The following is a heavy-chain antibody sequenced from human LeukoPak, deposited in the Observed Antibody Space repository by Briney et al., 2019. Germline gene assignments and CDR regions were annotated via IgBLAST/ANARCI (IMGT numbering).Heavy chain of an antibody. CDR1: GGSISSGSYY. V-gene: IGHV4-31*03. J-gene: IGHJ5*02. D-gene: IGHD2-2*01. CDR3: ARGVSAAQSNNWFDP. CDR2: IYYSGNT. Sequence: SETLSLTCTVSGGSISSGSYYWSWIRQHPGKGLEWIGYIYYSGNTYYNPSLKSRVTISQDTSKNQFSLKPSSVTAADTAVYYCARGVSAAQSNNWFDPWGQGTLVTVSS.